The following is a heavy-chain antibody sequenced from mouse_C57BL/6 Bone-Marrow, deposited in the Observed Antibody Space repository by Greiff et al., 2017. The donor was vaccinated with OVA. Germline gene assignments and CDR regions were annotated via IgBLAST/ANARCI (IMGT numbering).Heavy chain of an antibody. CDR2: IDPENGDT. J-gene: IGHJ1*03. CDR1: GFNIKDDY. CDR3: TRTVVATRYFDD. Sequence: VQLQQSGAELVRPGASVKLSCTASGFNIKDDYMHWVKQRPEQGLEWIGWIDPENGDTEYASKFQGKATITADPSSNTAYLQLSSLTSEDTAVYDCTRTVVATRYFDDWGTGTTVTVSS. V-gene: IGHV14-4*01. D-gene: IGHD1-1*01.